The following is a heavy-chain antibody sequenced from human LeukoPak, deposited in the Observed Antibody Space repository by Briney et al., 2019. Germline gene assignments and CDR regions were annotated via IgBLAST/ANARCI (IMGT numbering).Heavy chain of an antibody. CDR2: ISGSGGST. CDR1: GFTFSIYA. CDR3: AKEGQILWFGELLSYFDY. V-gene: IGHV3-23*01. D-gene: IGHD3-10*01. Sequence: GGSLRLSCAASGFTFSIYAMSWVRQAPGKGLEWVSAISGSGGSTYYADSVKGRFTISRDNSKNTLYLQMNSLRAEDTAVYYCAKEGQILWFGELLSYFDYWGQGTLVTVSS. J-gene: IGHJ4*02.